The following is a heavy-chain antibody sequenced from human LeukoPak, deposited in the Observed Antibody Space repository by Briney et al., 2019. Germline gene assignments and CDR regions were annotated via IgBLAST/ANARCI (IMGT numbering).Heavy chain of an antibody. V-gene: IGHV3-23*01. J-gene: IGHJ6*02. D-gene: IGHD4-17*01. CDR1: GFTFSSYA. CDR2: ISGSGGST. Sequence: GGSLRLSCAASGFTFSSYAMSWVRQAPGKGLEWVSAISGSGGSTYYADSVKGRFTISRDNSKNTLYLQMNSLRAEDTAVYYCAAYVYYGDYGAGPDYYYYGMGVWGQGTTVTVSS. CDR3: AAYVYYGDYGAGPDYYYYGMGV.